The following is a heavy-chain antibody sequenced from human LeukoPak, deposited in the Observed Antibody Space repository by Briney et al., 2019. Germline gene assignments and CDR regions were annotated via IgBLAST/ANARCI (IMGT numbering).Heavy chain of an antibody. V-gene: IGHV3-7*01. J-gene: IGHJ6*03. CDR3: ARELYTRDGYNSYMDV. D-gene: IGHD5-24*01. CDR2: INQDGSET. CDR1: GFTFSSYW. Sequence: PGGSLRLSCAASGFTFSSYWMSWVRQAPGKGLEWMANINQDGSETYYVDSVTGRFTISRDNAKNSLYLQMNSLRAEDTAVYYCARELYTRDGYNSYMDVWGRGTTVTVSS.